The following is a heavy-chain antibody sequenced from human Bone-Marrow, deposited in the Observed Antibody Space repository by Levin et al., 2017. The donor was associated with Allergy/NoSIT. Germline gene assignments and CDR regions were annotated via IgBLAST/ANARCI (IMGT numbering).Heavy chain of an antibody. CDR2: INPGGGTP. CDR3: ALIGVAGIDVFDL. J-gene: IGHJ3*01. Sequence: ASVKVSCKASGSTFTSYYIHWVRQAPGQGPEWMGIINPGGGTPTYAQKFQDRVTMTSDTSTTTVYMELNSLTSEDTAVYYCALIGVAGIDVFDLWGQGTLVSVSS. D-gene: IGHD6-19*01. V-gene: IGHV1-46*01. CDR1: GSTFTSYY.